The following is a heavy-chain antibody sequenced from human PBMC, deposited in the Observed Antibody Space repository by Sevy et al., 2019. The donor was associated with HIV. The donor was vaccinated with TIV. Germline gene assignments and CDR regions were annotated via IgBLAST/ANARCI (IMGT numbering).Heavy chain of an antibody. Sequence: GGSLRLSCAASGFTFSTYDMHWVRQAPGKGLEWVAYIRYDGSNKYYGDSGRGRFNIPKDNSKSTLYVKWNSLRAEDKAVYYCARGRKTTQEWLEELDYYYGMDVWGQGTSVTVSS. CDR3: ARGRKTTQEWLEELDYYYGMDV. D-gene: IGHD2-8*01. J-gene: IGHJ6*02. CDR1: GFTFSTYD. V-gene: IGHV3-30*02. CDR2: IRYDGSNK.